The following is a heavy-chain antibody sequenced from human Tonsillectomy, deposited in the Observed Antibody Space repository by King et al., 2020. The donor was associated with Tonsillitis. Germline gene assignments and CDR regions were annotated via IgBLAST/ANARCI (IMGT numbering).Heavy chain of an antibody. Sequence: QLQESGPGLVKPSETLSLTCTVSGGSISSYYWSWIRQPPGKGLEWIGYIYYSGSTNYNPSLKSRVPISVNTSKNQFSLKLGSVTAADTAVDYCARHDRYYDILTGYSANNWFDPWGQGTLVTVSS. CDR1: GGSISSYY. CDR2: IYYSGST. J-gene: IGHJ5*02. D-gene: IGHD3-9*01. V-gene: IGHV4-59*08. CDR3: ARHDRYYDILTGYSANNWFDP.